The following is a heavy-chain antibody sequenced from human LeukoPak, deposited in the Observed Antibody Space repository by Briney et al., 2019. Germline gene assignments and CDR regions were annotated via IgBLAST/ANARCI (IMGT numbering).Heavy chain of an antibody. CDR3: ARGAYYYDNSGYRAFDI. CDR2: IYTSGST. CDR1: GGSISSYY. D-gene: IGHD3-22*01. V-gene: IGHV4-4*07. Sequence: SETLSLTCTVSGGSISSYYWSWIRQPAGKGLEWIGRIYTSGSTNYNPSLKSRVTMSVDTSKNQFSLRLTSVTAADTAVYYCARGAYYYDNSGYRAFDIWGQGTMVTVSS. J-gene: IGHJ3*02.